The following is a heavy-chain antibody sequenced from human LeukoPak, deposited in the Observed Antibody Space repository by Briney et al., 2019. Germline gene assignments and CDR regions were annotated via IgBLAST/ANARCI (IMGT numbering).Heavy chain of an antibody. CDR2: MTGSGMST. Sequence: GGSLRLSCAASGFNYGSYVMSWVRQAPGKGLEWASSMTGSGMSTYYADSVKGRFTISRDNSKNMLYLEMNSLRAEDTAVYYCAKGAVVIKFLFDSWGQGTLVTVSS. CDR3: AKGAVVIKFLFDS. D-gene: IGHD4-23*01. V-gene: IGHV3-23*01. J-gene: IGHJ4*02. CDR1: GFNYGSYV.